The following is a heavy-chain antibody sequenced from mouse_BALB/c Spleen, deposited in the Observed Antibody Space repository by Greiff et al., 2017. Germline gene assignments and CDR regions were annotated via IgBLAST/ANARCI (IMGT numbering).Heavy chain of an antibody. CDR1: GYTFTSYW. J-gene: IGHJ4*01. Sequence: EVQLQQSGTVLARPGASVKMSCKASGYTFTSYWMHWVKQRPGQGLEWIGAIYPGNSDTSYNQKFKGKAKLTAVTSTSTAYMELSSLTNEDSAVYYCTVIYYGYDAMDYWGQGTSVTVSS. V-gene: IGHV1-5*01. CDR2: IYPGNSDT. CDR3: TVIYYGYDAMDY. D-gene: IGHD2-1*01.